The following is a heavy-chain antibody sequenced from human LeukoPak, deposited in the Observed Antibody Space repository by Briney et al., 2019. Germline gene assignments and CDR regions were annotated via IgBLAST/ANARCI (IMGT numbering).Heavy chain of an antibody. J-gene: IGHJ4*02. Sequence: ASVTVSCTVSGSSLSELSLYWVRQAPGKGLGWLGGFDVIDSETFYAQKFQGRVTMTEDSSTDTAYMELRSLTSDDTALYYCAAGRPYSLLDYWGQGPLVTVSS. CDR3: AAGRPYSLLDY. V-gene: IGHV1-24*01. D-gene: IGHD5-18*01. CDR1: GSSLSELS. CDR2: FDVIDSET.